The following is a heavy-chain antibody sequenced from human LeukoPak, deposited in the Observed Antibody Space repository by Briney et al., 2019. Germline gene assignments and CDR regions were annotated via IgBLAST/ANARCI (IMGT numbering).Heavy chain of an antibody. CDR2: ISGSGGST. Sequence: GGSLGLSCAASGFTFSSYGMTWVRQAPGKGLEWVSAISGSGGSTYYADSVKGRFTISRDNSKNTLYLQMGSLRAEDMAVYYCARALSSGWYGGYYFDYWGQGTLVTVSS. V-gene: IGHV3-23*01. J-gene: IGHJ4*02. CDR1: GFTFSSYG. CDR3: ARALSSGWYGGYYFDY. D-gene: IGHD6-19*01.